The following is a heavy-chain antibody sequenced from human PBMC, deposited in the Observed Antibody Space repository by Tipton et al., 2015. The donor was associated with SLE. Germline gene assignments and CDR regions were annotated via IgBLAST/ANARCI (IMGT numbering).Heavy chain of an antibody. CDR3: ARLRSGSYHFDY. CDR2: INHSDNS. J-gene: IGHJ4*02. CDR1: GGSFSGYY. Sequence: LRLSCAVYGGSFSGYYWNWIRQSPGKGLEWIGEINHSDNSNYNPSLESRVTISVGTSKNQFSLKLSSVTAADTAVYYCARLRSGSYHFDYWGQGTLVTVSS. V-gene: IGHV4-34*01. D-gene: IGHD1-26*01.